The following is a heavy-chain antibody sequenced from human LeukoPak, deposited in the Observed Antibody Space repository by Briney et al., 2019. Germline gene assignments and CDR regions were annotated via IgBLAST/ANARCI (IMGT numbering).Heavy chain of an antibody. CDR1: GYTFTSYD. CDR2: MNPHSGNT. D-gene: IGHD1-26*01. Sequence: GSVKVSCKASGYTFTSYDINWVRQATGQGLEWMGWMNPHSGNTGYAQKFQGRVTMTRNTSISTAYMELSSLRSEDTAVYYCARLAGHSGIAYGMDVWGQGTTVTVSS. CDR3: ARLAGHSGIAYGMDV. V-gene: IGHV1-8*01. J-gene: IGHJ6*02.